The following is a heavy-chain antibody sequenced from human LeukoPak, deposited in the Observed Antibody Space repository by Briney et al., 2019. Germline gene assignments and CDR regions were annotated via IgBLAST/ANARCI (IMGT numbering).Heavy chain of an antibody. CDR2: INPSGGST. CDR1: GYTFTSDY. CDR3: ARVVGSGWEPKYYFDY. V-gene: IGHV1-46*01. J-gene: IGHJ4*02. Sequence: ASVKVSCKASGYTFTSDYMHWVRHAPGQGLEWMRIINPSGGSTSYAQQFQGRVTMTRDMSTSTVYMELSSLRSEDTAVYYCARVVGSGWEPKYYFDYWGQGTLVTVSS. D-gene: IGHD6-19*01.